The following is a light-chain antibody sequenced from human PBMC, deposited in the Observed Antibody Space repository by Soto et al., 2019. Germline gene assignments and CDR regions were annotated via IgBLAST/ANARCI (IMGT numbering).Light chain of an antibody. Sequence: EIVLTHSPATLSLSPGERATLSCRASQSVSSYLAWYQQKPGQAPRLLIYDASNRATGIPARFSGSGSGTAFTLTISSLEPEDFAVYYCQHGRTFGQGTKLEIK. J-gene: IGKJ2*01. CDR3: QHGRT. CDR1: QSVSSY. V-gene: IGKV3-11*01. CDR2: DAS.